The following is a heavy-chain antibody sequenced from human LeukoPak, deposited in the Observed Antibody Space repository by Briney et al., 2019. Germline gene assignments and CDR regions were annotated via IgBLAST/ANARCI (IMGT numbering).Heavy chain of an antibody. Sequence: SGGSLRLSCAASGFTFSSYWMHWVRQAPGKGLVWVSRINSDGSSTSYADSVKGRFTISRDNAKNTLYLQMNSLRAEDTAVYYCARDNPIQLWPNYYYCYGMDVWGQGTTVTVSS. CDR3: ARDNPIQLWPNYYYCYGMDV. V-gene: IGHV3-74*01. CDR1: GFTFSSYW. D-gene: IGHD5-18*01. J-gene: IGHJ6*02. CDR2: INSDGSST.